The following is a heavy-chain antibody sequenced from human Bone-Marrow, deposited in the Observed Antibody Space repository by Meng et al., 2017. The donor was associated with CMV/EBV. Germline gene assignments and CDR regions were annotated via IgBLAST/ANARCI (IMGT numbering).Heavy chain of an antibody. J-gene: IGHJ4*02. CDR1: GFTFSSYS. D-gene: IGHD3-3*01. CDR3: ARGRDDFWSGYSGY. V-gene: IGHV3-48*04. CDR2: ISSSGSTI. Sequence: GESLKISCAASGFTFSSYSMNWVRQAPGKGLEWVSYISSSGSTIYYADSVKGRFTISRDNAKNSLYLQMNSLRAEDTAVYYCARGRDDFWSGYSGYWGQGTLVTVSS.